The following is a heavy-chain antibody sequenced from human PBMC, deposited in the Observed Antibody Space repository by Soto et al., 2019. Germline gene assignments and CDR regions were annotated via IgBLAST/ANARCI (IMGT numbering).Heavy chain of an antibody. J-gene: IGHJ4*02. Sequence: ASVKVSCKVSGYTFTTYYMHWVRQAPGQGLEWMGIISPDGGRTSYAQKFQGRVTITADESTSTAYMELSSLRSEDTAVYYCARETPTYYYDSSGPGPFDYWGQGTLVTVSS. D-gene: IGHD3-22*01. CDR2: ISPDGGRT. CDR3: ARETPTYYYDSSGPGPFDY. CDR1: GYTFTTYY. V-gene: IGHV1-46*01.